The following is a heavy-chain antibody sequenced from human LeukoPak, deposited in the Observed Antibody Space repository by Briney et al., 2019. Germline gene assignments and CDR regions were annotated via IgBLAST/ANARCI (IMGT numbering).Heavy chain of an antibody. D-gene: IGHD6-19*01. CDR1: GFTFSSYS. V-gene: IGHV3-48*01. CDR2: ISSSSSTI. J-gene: IGHJ4*02. CDR3: ASPGVVVAGTNDY. Sequence: GGSLRLSCAASGFTFSSYSMNWVRQAPGKGLEWVSYISSSSSTIYYADSVKGRFTISRDNAKNSLYLQMSSLRAEDTAVYYCASPGVVVAGTNDYWGQGTRVIVSS.